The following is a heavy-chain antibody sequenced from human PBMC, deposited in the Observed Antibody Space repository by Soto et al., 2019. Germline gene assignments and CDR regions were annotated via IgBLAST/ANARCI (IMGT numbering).Heavy chain of an antibody. Sequence: GGSLRLSCAASGFTFSSYDMHWVRQATGKGLEWVSAIGTAGTTYYADSVKGRFTISRDNSKNTLYLQMNSLRAEDTAVYYCAKNPGYYYDSTGYHFDYWGQGTLVTVSS. V-gene: IGHV3-13*04. D-gene: IGHD3-22*01. CDR1: GFTFSSYD. CDR3: AKNPGYYYDSTGYHFDY. J-gene: IGHJ4*02. CDR2: IGTAGTT.